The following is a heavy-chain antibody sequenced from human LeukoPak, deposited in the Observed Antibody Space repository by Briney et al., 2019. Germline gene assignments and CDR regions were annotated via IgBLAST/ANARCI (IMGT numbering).Heavy chain of an antibody. J-gene: IGHJ4*02. D-gene: IGHD3-22*01. V-gene: IGHV3-23*01. Sequence: GGSLSLSCAASGVTFNQYTLNWVRQAPGKGLEWVAGIYGSGGVTFYADPVRGGFTIAGDNSWYTLYLQMNSLRAEDTAVYYCAKDKVPDSRWDIDYWGQGTLVTVSS. CDR2: IYGSGGVT. CDR3: AKDKVPDSRWDIDY. CDR1: GVTFNQYT.